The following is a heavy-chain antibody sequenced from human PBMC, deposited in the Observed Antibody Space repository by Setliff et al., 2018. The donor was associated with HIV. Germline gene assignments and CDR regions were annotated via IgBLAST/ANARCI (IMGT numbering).Heavy chain of an antibody. D-gene: IGHD3-3*01. CDR1: GYTLTELS. Sequence: ASVKVSCKLSGYTLTELSRHWVRQAPGKGLEWMGGFDPEDGETIYAQRFQGRVTMTEDTSTDTAYMELSSLRSEDTAAYYCAFRSGFHVGLDAWGQGTLVTVSS. CDR3: AFRSGFHVGLDA. CDR2: FDPEDGET. V-gene: IGHV1-24*01. J-gene: IGHJ5*02.